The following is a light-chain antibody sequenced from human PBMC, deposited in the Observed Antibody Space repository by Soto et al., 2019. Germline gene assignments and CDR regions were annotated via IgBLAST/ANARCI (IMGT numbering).Light chain of an antibody. CDR3: QQYGSSGT. V-gene: IGKV3-20*01. J-gene: IGKJ1*01. Sequence: EVVLTQSPGTLSLSPGERATLSCRASQSVSNNYLAWYQQKPGQAPRLLIYGASNRATGIPDRSSGSGSGTDFTLTISRLEPEDFAVYYCQQYGSSGTFGQGPKVDI. CDR2: GAS. CDR1: QSVSNNY.